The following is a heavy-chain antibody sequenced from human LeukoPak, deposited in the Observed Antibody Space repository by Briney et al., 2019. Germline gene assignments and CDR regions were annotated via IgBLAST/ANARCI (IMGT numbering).Heavy chain of an antibody. J-gene: IGHJ4*02. V-gene: IGHV4-30-2*02. D-gene: IGHD2-21*01. CDR1: GGSISSGGYS. CDR3: ASDSYGAADLGFDY. CDR2: IYHSGST. Sequence: SETLSLTCAVSGGSISSGGYSWSWIRQPPGKGLEWIGYIYHSGSTYYNPSLKSRVTISVDTSKNQFSLKLSSVTAADTAVYYCASDSYGAADLGFDYWGQGTLVTVSS.